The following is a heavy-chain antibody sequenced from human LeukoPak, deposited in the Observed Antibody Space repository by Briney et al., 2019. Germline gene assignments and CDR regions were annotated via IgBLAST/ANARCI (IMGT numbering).Heavy chain of an antibody. J-gene: IGHJ4*02. CDR3: ARGGFGEEYFDY. CDR2: IYYSGST. Sequence: PSGTLSLTCTVSGGSISSGGYYWSWIRQHPGKGLEWIGYIYYSGSTYYNPSLKSRVTISVDTSKNQFSLKLSSVTAADTAVYYCARGGFGEEYFDYWGQGTLVTVSS. CDR1: GGSISSGGYY. V-gene: IGHV4-31*03. D-gene: IGHD3-10*01.